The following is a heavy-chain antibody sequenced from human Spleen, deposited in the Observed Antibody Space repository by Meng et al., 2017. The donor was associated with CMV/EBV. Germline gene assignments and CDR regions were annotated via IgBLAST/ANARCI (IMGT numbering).Heavy chain of an antibody. J-gene: IGHJ4*02. CDR2: INSNGSIT. CDR1: GFTFSSHW. D-gene: IGHD5-12*01. Sequence: SGFTFSSHWMHWVRQAPGKGLVWVSRINSNGSITNYAGSVKGRFTISRDNAKNTLYLQMNSLRAEDTAVYYCARSYSDYDSTDYYFNYWGQGTLVTVSS. CDR3: ARSYSDYDSTDYYFNY. V-gene: IGHV3-74*01.